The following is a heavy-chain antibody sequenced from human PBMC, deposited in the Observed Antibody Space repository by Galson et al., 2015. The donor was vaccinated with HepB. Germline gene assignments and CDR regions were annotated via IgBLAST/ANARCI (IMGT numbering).Heavy chain of an antibody. J-gene: IGHJ5*01. CDR1: GGSLSNND. CDR2: IKPMFGTA. V-gene: IGHV1-69*06. CDR3: ARERSRSGWFDP. Sequence: SVKVSCKASGGSLSNNDIIWVRQAPGQGLEWMGGIKPMFGTANYAQKFQGRVTIIVDRSTSTVNMELKILRSEDADVYYCARERSRSGWFDPWGQGTLVIVSS. D-gene: IGHD2-2*01.